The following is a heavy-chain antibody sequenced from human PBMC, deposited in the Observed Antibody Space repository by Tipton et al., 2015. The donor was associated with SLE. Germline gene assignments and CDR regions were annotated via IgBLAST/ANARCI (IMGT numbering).Heavy chain of an antibody. CDR3: AREKASSGVNWFDP. CDR2: IYYSGST. V-gene: IGHV4-59*11. Sequence: TLSLTCTVSGGSISSHYWSWIRQPPGKGLEWIGYIYYSGSTKYNPSLKSRVTISVDTSKNQFSLKLSSVTAADTAVYYCAREKASSGVNWFDPWGQGTLVTVSS. J-gene: IGHJ5*02. CDR1: GGSISSHY. D-gene: IGHD6-19*01.